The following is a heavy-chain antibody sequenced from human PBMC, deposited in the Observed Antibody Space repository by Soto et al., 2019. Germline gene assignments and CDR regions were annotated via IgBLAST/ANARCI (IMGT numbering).Heavy chain of an antibody. CDR2: ISSSSSYI. D-gene: IGHD3-10*01. Sequence: GGSLRLSCAASGFTFSSYSMNWVRQAPGKGLEWVSSISSSSSYIYYADSVKGRFTISRDNAKNSLYLQMNSLRAEDTAVYYCAGTDDSYGSGSYYKKPPQRGSTYYYYYGMDVWGQGTTVTVSS. CDR3: AGTDDSYGSGSYYKKPPQRGSTYYYYYGMDV. V-gene: IGHV3-21*01. J-gene: IGHJ6*02. CDR1: GFTFSSYS.